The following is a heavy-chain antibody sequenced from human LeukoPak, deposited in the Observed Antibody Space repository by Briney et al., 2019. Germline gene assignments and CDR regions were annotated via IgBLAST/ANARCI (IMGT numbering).Heavy chain of an antibody. CDR1: GFTVSSNH. Sequence: PGGSLRLSCAASGFTVSSNHMSWVRQAPGKGLEWVSVIYSDGRTNYADSAKGRFTISRDNSKNTLYLQMNSLRVDDTAVYYCARGWSGYEHWGQGTLVTVSS. CDR3: ARGWSGYEH. J-gene: IGHJ1*01. V-gene: IGHV3-53*01. CDR2: IYSDGRT. D-gene: IGHD3-10*01.